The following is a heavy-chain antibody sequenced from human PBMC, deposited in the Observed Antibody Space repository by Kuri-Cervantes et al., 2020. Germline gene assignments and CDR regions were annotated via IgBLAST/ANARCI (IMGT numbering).Heavy chain of an antibody. J-gene: IGHJ4*02. CDR1: GFTFSSYA. Sequence: ETLSLTCAASGFTFSSYAMSWVRQAPGKGLEWVSAISGSGGNTYYADSVKGRFTISRDSSKNTLYLQMNSLRAEDTAVYYCAGDSGWYGAVGFSEKWGQGTLVTVSS. CDR2: ISGSGGNT. CDR3: AGDSGWYGAVGFSEK. D-gene: IGHD6-19*01. V-gene: IGHV3-23*01.